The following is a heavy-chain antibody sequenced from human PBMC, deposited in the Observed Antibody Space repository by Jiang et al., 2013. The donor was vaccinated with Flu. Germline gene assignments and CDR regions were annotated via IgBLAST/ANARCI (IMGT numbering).Heavy chain of an antibody. V-gene: IGHV3-33*05. D-gene: IGHD3-10*01. CDR3: AKARGNDYYGSGSYLDY. J-gene: IGHJ4*02. CDR1: GFTFTPYG. CDR2: ISYDGSNK. Sequence: ASGFTFTPYGMHWVRQAPGKGLEWVAVISYDGSNKYYADSVKGRFTISRDNSKNTLYLQMNSLRAEDTAVYYCAKARGNDYYGSGSYLDYWGQGTLVTVSS.